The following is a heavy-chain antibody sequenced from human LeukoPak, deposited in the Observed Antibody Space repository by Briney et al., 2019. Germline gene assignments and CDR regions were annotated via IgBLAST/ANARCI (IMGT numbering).Heavy chain of an antibody. V-gene: IGHV3-20*04. CDR1: GFTFDDYG. CDR3: AELGITMIGGV. J-gene: IGHJ6*04. D-gene: IGHD3-10*02. Sequence: GGSLRLSCTASGFTFDDYGMSWVRQAPGKGLEWVSGINWNGGSTGYADSVKGRFTISRDNAKNSLYLQMNSLRAEDTAVYYCAELGITMIGGVWGKGTTVTISS. CDR2: INWNGGST.